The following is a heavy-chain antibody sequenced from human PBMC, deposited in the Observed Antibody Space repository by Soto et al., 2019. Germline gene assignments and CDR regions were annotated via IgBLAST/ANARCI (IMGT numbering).Heavy chain of an antibody. J-gene: IGHJ4*02. CDR2: IKEDGSEK. D-gene: IGHD3-16*01. CDR3: ARGFGTFSNY. V-gene: IGHV3-7*03. CDR1: GFTFSRYF. Sequence: LXLSGAGSGFTFSRYFMTWVRQAPGKGLEWVANIKEDGSEKYYADSVKGRFTISRDNAKNSLYLQMNSLRAEDTAVYYCARGFGTFSNYWGQGTLVTVSS.